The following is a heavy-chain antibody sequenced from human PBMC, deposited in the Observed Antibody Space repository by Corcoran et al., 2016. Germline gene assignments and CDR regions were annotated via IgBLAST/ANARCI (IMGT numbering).Heavy chain of an antibody. Sequence: QLQLQESGPGLVKPSETLSLTCTVSGGSISSSSYYWGWIRQPPGKGLEWIGSIYYSGSTYYNPSLKSRVTISVDTSKNQFSLKLSCVTAADTAVYYCARDVGGPAYYGMDVWGQGTMVTVSS. CDR3: ARDVGGPAYYGMDV. V-gene: IGHV4-39*07. CDR2: IYYSGST. D-gene: IGHD1-26*01. J-gene: IGHJ6*02. CDR1: GGSISSSSYY.